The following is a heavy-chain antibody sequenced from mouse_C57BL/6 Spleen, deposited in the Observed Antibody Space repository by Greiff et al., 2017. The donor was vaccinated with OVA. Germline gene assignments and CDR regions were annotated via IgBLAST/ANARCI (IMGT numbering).Heavy chain of an antibody. CDR2: INPYNGGT. J-gene: IGHJ2*01. CDR1: GYTFTDYY. CDR3: ARRGNGNYEDYFDY. D-gene: IGHD2-1*01. V-gene: IGHV1-19*01. Sequence: VQLQQSGPVLVKPGASVKMSCKASGYTFTDYYMNWVKQSHGKSLEWIGVINPYNGGTSYNQKFKGKATLTVDKSSSTAYMELHSLTSEDSAVYYCARRGNGNYEDYFDYWGQGTTLTVSS.